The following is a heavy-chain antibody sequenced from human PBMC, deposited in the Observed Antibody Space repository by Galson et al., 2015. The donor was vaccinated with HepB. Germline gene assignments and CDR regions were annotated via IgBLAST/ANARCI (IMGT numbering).Heavy chain of an antibody. J-gene: IGHJ3*02. D-gene: IGHD1-26*01. CDR3: TTSGSYSRFYAFDI. CDR1: GFIFSSYS. CDR2: ISSISSPT. V-gene: IGHV3-48*01. Sequence: SLRLSCAASGFIFSSYSMNWVRQAPGKGLEWVSYISSISSPTYYADSVKGRFTISRDNSKNTLYLQMNSLKTEDTAVYYCTTSGSYSRFYAFDIWGQGTMVTVSS.